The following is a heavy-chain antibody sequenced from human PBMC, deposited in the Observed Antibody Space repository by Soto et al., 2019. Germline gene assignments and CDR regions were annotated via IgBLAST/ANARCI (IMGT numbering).Heavy chain of an antibody. CDR3: ARGQEGVVATH. CDR1: GGSLSGYY. J-gene: IGHJ4*02. CDR2: VKDGGHT. D-gene: IGHD5-12*01. V-gene: IGHV4-34*01. Sequence: QVQLQQWGAGLLKPSETLSLNCAVTGGSLSGYYWSWIRQPPGKGLEWIGEVKDGGHTNYSPSLRGRVTISSDTYNNQFSLRLNSVTAADTGVYYCARGQEGVVATHWDQGSLVTVSA.